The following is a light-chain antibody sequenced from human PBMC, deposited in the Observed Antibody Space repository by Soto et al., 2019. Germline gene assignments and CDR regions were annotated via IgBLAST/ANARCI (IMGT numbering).Light chain of an antibody. J-gene: IGKJ1*01. V-gene: IGKV1-5*03. CDR1: QDICTW. CDR2: RAS. Sequence: IQTTQSPSSQSASVGDRVTITSRASQDICTWLAWYQQKPEKAPKVLIYRASNLESGVASRFSGSGSGTEFSLTISSLQPDDFATYYCQQYHIYSWTFGQGTKVDIK. CDR3: QQYHIYSWT.